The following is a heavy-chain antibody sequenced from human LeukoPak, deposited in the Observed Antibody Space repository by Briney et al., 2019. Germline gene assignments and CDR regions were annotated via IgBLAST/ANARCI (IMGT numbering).Heavy chain of an antibody. CDR1: GGYISSSSYY. CDR3: ARHDGIAAPHDY. V-gene: IGHV4-39*01. J-gene: IGHJ4*02. CDR2: IYYSGST. Sequence: SETLSLTCTVSGGYISSSSYYWGWIRQPPGKGLEWIGSIYYSGSTYYNPSLKSRVTISVDTSKNQFSLKLSSVTAADTAVYYCARHDGIAAPHDYWGQGTLVTVSS. D-gene: IGHD6-13*01.